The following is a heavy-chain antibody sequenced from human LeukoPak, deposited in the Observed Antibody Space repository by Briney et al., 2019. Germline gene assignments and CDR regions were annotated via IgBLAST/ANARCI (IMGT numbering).Heavy chain of an antibody. D-gene: IGHD3-22*01. Sequence: ASVKASCKASGYTFTSYDINWVRQATGQGLEWMGWMNPNSGNTGYAQKFQGRVTMTRNTSISTAYMELSSLRSEDTAVYYCALLYYYDSSGYYYGGWFDPWGQGTLVTVSS. V-gene: IGHV1-8*01. CDR3: ALLYYYDSSGYYYGGWFDP. CDR2: MNPNSGNT. J-gene: IGHJ5*02. CDR1: GYTFTSYD.